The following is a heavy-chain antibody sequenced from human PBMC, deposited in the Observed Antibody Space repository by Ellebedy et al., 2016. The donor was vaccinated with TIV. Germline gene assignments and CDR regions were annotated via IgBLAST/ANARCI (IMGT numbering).Heavy chain of an antibody. D-gene: IGHD6-25*01. V-gene: IGHV3-30*03. CDR2: ISNDVRNK. Sequence: GESLKISCTASGFTFSSHWMHWVRQAPGKGLEWVALISNDVRNKYYVDSVKGRFTISRDNFQNTLYLQMDSLRAEDTAVYYCARGRERLGYYGMDVWGQGTTVTVSS. CDR3: ARGRERLGYYGMDV. J-gene: IGHJ6*02. CDR1: GFTFSSHW.